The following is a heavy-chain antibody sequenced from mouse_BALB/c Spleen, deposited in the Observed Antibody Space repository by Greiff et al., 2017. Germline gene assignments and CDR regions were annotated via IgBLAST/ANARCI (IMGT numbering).Heavy chain of an antibody. CDR2: ISSGGSYT. CDR3: AREGLLFDY. V-gene: IGHV5-9-3*01. J-gene: IGHJ2*01. D-gene: IGHD1-1*01. CDR1: GFTFSSYA. Sequence: EVKLMESGGGLVKPGGSLKLSCAASGFTFSSYAMSWVRQTPEKRLEWVATISSGGSYTYYPDSVKGRFTISRDNAKNTLYLQMSSLRSEDTAMYYCAREGLLFDYWGQGTTLTVSS.